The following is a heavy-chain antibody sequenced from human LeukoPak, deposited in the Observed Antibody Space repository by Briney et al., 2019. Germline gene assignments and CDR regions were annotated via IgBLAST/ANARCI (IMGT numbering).Heavy chain of an antibody. J-gene: IGHJ4*02. Sequence: ASVKVSCKASGYTFTGYYMHWVRQAPGQGLEWMGWINPNSGGTNYARKFQGRVTMTRDTSISTAYMELSRLRSDDTAVYYCARATVTTEFDYWGQGTLVTVSS. D-gene: IGHD4-17*01. V-gene: IGHV1-2*02. CDR2: INPNSGGT. CDR3: ARATVTTEFDY. CDR1: GYTFTGYY.